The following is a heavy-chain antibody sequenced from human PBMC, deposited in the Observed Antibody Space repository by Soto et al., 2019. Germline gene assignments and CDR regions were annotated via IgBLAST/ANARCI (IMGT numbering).Heavy chain of an antibody. CDR1: GGSISSGGYY. CDR2: IYYSGST. CDR3: ARTYYDFWSGYYTGSYFDY. J-gene: IGHJ4*02. Sequence: SETLSLTCTVSGGSISSGGYYWSWIRQHPGKGLEWIGYIYYSGSTYYSPSLKSRVTISVDTSKNQFSLKLSSVTAADTAVYYCARTYYDFWSGYYTGSYFDYWGQGTLVTVSS. V-gene: IGHV4-31*03. D-gene: IGHD3-3*01.